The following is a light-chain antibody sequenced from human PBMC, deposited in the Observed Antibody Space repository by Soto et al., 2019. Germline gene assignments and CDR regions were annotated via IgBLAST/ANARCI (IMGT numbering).Light chain of an antibody. CDR3: CSYAGSYTYV. V-gene: IGLV2-11*01. CDR1: SSDVGGYKY. J-gene: IGLJ1*01. Sequence: QSALTQPRSVSGSPGRSVTISCTGTSSDVGGYKYVSWYQQHPGKAPKIMIYDVSERPSGVPDRFSGSKSGNTASLTISGLQAEDEAYYYCCSYAGSYTYVFGTGTKGTVL. CDR2: DVS.